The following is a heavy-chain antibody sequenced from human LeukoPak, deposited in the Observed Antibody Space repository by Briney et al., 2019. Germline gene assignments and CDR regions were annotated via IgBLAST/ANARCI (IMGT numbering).Heavy chain of an antibody. D-gene: IGHD3-10*01. CDR3: AKDNTVLLWFGELEVGMDV. V-gene: IGHV3-23*01. J-gene: IGHJ6*03. CDR1: GFTFSSYA. Sequence: PGGSLRLSCAASGFTFSSYAMSWVRQAPGKGLEWVSAISGSGGSTYYADSVKGRFTISRDNSKNTLYLQMNSLRAEDTAVYYCAKDNTVLLWFGELEVGMDVWGNGTAVTVSS. CDR2: ISGSGGST.